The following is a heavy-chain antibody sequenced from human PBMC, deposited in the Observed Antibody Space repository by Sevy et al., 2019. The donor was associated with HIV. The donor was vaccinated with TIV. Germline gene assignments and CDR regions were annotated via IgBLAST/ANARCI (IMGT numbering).Heavy chain of an antibody. J-gene: IGHJ4*02. Sequence: SETLSLTCAVYGGSFSNYYWSWIRQPPGKGPEWIGEVNYSGNINYNPSLESRATISVDTSKNQFSLRLTSVTAADTATYYCARGRSRAARQDYWSQGTLVTLSS. CDR2: VNYSGNI. V-gene: IGHV4-34*01. CDR1: GGSFSNYY. D-gene: IGHD6-6*01. CDR3: ARGRSRAARQDY.